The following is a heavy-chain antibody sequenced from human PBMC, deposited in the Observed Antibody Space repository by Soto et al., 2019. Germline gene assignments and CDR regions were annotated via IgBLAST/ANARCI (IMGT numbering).Heavy chain of an antibody. V-gene: IGHV4-39*01. CDR3: ARLHSSSWESYYYYYGMAV. CDR1: GGSISSSSYY. CDR2: IYYSGST. D-gene: IGHD6-13*01. J-gene: IGHJ6*02. Sequence: SETLSLTCTVSGGSISSSSYYWGWIRQPPGKGLEWIGSIYYSGSTYYNPSLKSRVTISVDTSKNQFSLKLSSVTAADTAVYYCARLHSSSWESYYYYYGMAVWGQGTSVPVSS.